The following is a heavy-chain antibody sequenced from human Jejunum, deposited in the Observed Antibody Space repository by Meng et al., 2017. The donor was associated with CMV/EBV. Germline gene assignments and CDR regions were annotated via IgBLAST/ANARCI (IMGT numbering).Heavy chain of an antibody. D-gene: IGHD6-19*01. CDR1: GYTFTSYD. Sequence: QVQLVQSGAEVKQPGAPVKAPCKASGYTFTSYDINWVRQGTGQGLEWMGWMNPNRGTTGYAQKFQGRVTMTRNISKSTAYMDLSSLRSEDTAVHYCATGVADFEYWGQGTLVTVSS. CDR3: ATGVADFEY. CDR2: MNPNRGTT. V-gene: IGHV1-8*01. J-gene: IGHJ4*02.